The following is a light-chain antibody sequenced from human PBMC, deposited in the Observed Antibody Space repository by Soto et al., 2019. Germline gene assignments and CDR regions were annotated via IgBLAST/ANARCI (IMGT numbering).Light chain of an antibody. Sequence: QSVLTQPPSASETPGQRVTISCSGSSSNIGTNTVNWYQQFPGKAPKVLIYSNSQRPSGVPDRFSGSKSGTSASLAICGLQSDDEADYYCAAWDDNLDGVLFGGGTQLTVL. J-gene: IGLJ2*01. CDR3: AAWDDNLDGVL. V-gene: IGLV1-44*01. CDR1: SSNIGTNT. CDR2: SNS.